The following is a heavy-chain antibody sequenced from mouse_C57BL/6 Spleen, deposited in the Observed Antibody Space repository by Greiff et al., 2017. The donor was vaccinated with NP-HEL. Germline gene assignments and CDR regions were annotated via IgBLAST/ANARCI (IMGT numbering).Heavy chain of an antibody. D-gene: IGHD1-1*01. CDR2: INPNNGGT. V-gene: IGHV1-26*01. CDR3: ARSGSSYGYFDV. CDR1: GYTFTDYY. J-gene: IGHJ1*03. Sequence: EVQLQQSGPELVKPGASVKISCKASGYTFTDYYMNWVKQSHGKSLEWIGDINPNNGGTSYNQKFKGKATLTVDKSSSTAYMELRSLTSDDSAVYYCARSGSSYGYFDVWGTGTTVTVSS.